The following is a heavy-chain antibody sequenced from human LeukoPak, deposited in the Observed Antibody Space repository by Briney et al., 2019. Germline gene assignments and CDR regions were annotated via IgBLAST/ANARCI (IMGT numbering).Heavy chain of an antibody. J-gene: IGHJ4*02. CDR3: ARDGAGRRFFDY. V-gene: IGHV3-53*01. Sequence: GGSLRLSCAASGFTVSSNYMSWVRQAPGKGLEWVSVIYSGGSTYYADSVKGRFTISRDNSKNTPYLQMNSLRAEDTAVYYCARDGAGRRFFDYWGQGTLVTVSS. CDR1: GFTVSSNY. CDR2: IYSGGST. D-gene: IGHD3-10*01.